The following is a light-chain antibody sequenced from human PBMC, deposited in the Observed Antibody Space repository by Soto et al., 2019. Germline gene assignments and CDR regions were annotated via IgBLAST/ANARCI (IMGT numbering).Light chain of an antibody. CDR1: QGIGDY. CDR2: AAS. CDR3: LQHKTYPWR. Sequence: DIQMTQSPSSLSASVGDRVTITCRASQGIGDYLGWFQQAPGKAPERLIYAASTLRSGVPSRFSGNGSGKDFTLTISSLQPEDFVTYYCLQHKTYPWRLGKGTKV. J-gene: IGKJ1*01. V-gene: IGKV1-17*01.